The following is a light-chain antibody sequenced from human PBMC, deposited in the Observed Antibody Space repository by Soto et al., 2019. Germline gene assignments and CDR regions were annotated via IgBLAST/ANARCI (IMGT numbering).Light chain of an antibody. CDR1: QSVSSN. J-gene: IGKJ4*01. CDR2: AAS. Sequence: EIVMTQSPATLSVSPGERATLSCRASQSVSSNLAWYQQKPGQAPRLLIYAASTRATGIPARFSGSGSETEFTLTIGSLQSEDFAVYYCQQYNNWPLTFGGGTKVEIK. CDR3: QQYNNWPLT. V-gene: IGKV3-15*01.